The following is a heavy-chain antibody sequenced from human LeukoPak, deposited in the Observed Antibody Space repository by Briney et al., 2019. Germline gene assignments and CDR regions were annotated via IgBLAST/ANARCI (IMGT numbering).Heavy chain of an antibody. J-gene: IGHJ4*02. V-gene: IGHV1-69*13. CDR2: IIPIFGTA. Sequence: GASVKVSCKASGGTFSSYAISWVRQAPGQGLEWMGGIIPIFGTANYAQKFQGRVTITADESTSTAYMELSSLRSEDTAVYYCAKVDDSSGYYAKIFDYWGQGTLVTVSS. CDR1: GGTFSSYA. CDR3: AKVDDSSGYYAKIFDY. D-gene: IGHD3-22*01.